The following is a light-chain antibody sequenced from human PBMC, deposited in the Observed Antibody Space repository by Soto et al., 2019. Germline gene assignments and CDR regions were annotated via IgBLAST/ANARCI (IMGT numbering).Light chain of an antibody. CDR2: DVN. V-gene: IGLV2-14*03. CDR3: CAYSTSGTHV. J-gene: IGLJ1*01. Sequence: LTQPASVSGSPGQSITFSCTGTSSDVGSYDYVSWHQQHPGKAPKLIIYDVNNRPSGVPSRFSGSKSGNAASLIISGLQTEDEDDYYCCAYSTSGTHVFGTGTKVTVL. CDR1: SSDVGSYDY.